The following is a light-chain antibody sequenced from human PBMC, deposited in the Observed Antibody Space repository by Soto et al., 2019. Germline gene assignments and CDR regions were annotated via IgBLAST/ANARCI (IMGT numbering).Light chain of an antibody. CDR3: SSYISSSTPYV. CDR1: SSDVGGYNY. CDR2: EVS. V-gene: IGLV2-14*01. J-gene: IGLJ1*01. Sequence: SVLTQPPSASGTPGQRVTISCSGTSSDVGGYNYVSWYQQHPGKAPKLMIYEVSNRPSGVSNRFSGSKSGNTASLTISGLQAEDEGDYYCSSYISSSTPYVFGTGTKVTVL.